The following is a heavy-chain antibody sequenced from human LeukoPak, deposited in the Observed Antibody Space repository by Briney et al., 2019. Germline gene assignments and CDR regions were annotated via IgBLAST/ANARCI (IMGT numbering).Heavy chain of an antibody. CDR1: GYLFTRKS. CDR3: ARDGEPYFGWSLPSFYYMDV. J-gene: IGHJ6*03. V-gene: IGHV1-18*01. CDR2: ISTYNGNT. D-gene: IGHD3-9*01. Sequence: GASVKVSCKTSGYLFTRKSISWVRQAPGQGLEWMGWISTYNGNTRYAQRFQGRVTMTTDTATNTVYMDMRSLRPDDTAVYYCARDGEPYFGWSLPSFYYMDVWGKGTPVIVSS.